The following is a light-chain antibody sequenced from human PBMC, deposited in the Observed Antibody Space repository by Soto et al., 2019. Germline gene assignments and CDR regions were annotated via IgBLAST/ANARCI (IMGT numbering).Light chain of an antibody. CDR1: QSIASY. CDR3: QQIYSAPYT. Sequence: DIQMTQSPSSLSASVGDRVTITCRASQSIASYLNWYQQKPGKAPKILIYAASTLESGVPSRFRGSTSGADFTLTINILQPEDFATYYCQQIYSAPYTFGQGTKLES. V-gene: IGKV1-39*01. J-gene: IGKJ2*01. CDR2: AAS.